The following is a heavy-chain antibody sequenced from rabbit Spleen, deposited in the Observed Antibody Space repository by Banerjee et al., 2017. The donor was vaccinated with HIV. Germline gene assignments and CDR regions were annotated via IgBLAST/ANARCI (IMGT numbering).Heavy chain of an antibody. V-gene: IGHV1S40*01. D-gene: IGHD1-1*01. Sequence: QSLEESGGDLVKPGASLTLTCTAAGFSFRNGNYMCWVRQAPGKGLEWIGCIYAGSSGSPYYASWAKGRFSISKTSSTTATLQMTSLTAADTATYFCARDTSSSFSSYGMDLWGPGTLVTVS. CDR1: GFSFRNGNY. J-gene: IGHJ6*01. CDR3: ARDTSSSFSSYGMDL. CDR2: IYAGSSGSP.